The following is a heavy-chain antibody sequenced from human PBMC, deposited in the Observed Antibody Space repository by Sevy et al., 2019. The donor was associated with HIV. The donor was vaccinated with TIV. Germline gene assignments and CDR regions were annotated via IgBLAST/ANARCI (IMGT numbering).Heavy chain of an antibody. V-gene: IGHV3-66*01. J-gene: IGHJ6*02. Sequence: GGSLRLSCAASEFTVTNNYMSWVRRAPGKGLEWVSTIYSGGSTFYADSVKGRFTISRDNSKNTLYLQMNSLRAEDTAVYYCARDRYYDASGYYYYYYGMDVWGQGTTVTVSS. CDR1: EFTVTNNY. CDR3: ARDRYYDASGYYYYYYGMDV. D-gene: IGHD3-22*01. CDR2: IYSGGST.